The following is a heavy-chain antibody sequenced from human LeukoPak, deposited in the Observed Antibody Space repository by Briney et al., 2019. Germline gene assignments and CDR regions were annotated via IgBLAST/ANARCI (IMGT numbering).Heavy chain of an antibody. CDR1: GFTFDDYG. J-gene: IGHJ4*02. CDR2: INWNGGST. CDR3: ARGYYYDSSGYPGDY. Sequence: GGSLRLSCAASGFTFDDYGMSWVRQAPGKGLEWVSGINWNGGSTGYADSVKGRFTISRDNAKNSLYLQMNSLRAEDTALYYCARGYYYDSSGYPGDYWGQGTLVTVSS. V-gene: IGHV3-20*04. D-gene: IGHD3-22*01.